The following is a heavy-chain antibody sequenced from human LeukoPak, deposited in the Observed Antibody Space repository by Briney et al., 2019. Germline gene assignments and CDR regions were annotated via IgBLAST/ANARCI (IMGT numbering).Heavy chain of an antibody. V-gene: IGHV3-7*01. CDR2: IRQEGIKK. CDR3: ATDTGHGYFES. D-gene: IGHD4-17*01. J-gene: IGHJ4*02. Sequence: GGSLRLSCAASGFIFSNYWMSWLRQAPGKGLEWVANIRQEGIKKNYVDSVDGRFTISRDNAQNSVYLQMTSLRVEDTAVYYCATDTGHGYFESWGQGTLATVS. CDR1: GFIFSNYW.